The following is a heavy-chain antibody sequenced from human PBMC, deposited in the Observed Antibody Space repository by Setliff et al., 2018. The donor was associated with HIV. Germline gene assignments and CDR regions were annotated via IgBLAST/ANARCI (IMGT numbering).Heavy chain of an antibody. D-gene: IGHD1-26*01. V-gene: IGHV1-69*13. CDR2: IIPIFRTA. Sequence: GASVKVSCKASGGTFSSYAINWVRQAPGQGLEWMGGIIPIFRTAHSAQNFQDRVTITADESTSTAYMDLSSLRSDDTAVYYCAKSSTWGELRGPFDYWGQGTLVTVSS. CDR1: GGTFSSYA. CDR3: AKSSTWGELRGPFDY. J-gene: IGHJ4*02.